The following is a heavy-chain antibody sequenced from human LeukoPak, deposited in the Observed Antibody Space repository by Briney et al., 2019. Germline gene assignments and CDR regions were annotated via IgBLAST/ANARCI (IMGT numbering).Heavy chain of an antibody. J-gene: IGHJ3*02. CDR3: ARVGHSGTYLGAFDI. Sequence: PGGSLRLSCAASGFTLDDYGMSWVRQAPGKGLEWVSGINWNGGSTGYADSVKGRFTISRDNAKNSLYLQMNSLRAEDTALYHCARVGHSGTYLGAFDIWGQGTMVTVSS. CDR2: INWNGGST. CDR1: GFTLDDYG. V-gene: IGHV3-20*01. D-gene: IGHD1-26*01.